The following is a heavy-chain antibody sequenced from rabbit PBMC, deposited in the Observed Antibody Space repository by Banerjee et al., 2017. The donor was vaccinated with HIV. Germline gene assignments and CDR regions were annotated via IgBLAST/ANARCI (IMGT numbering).Heavy chain of an antibody. CDR2: INTSSGNT. CDR3: ARNLYYRDGYNGYAYATGDL. CDR1: GFSFSNKYV. V-gene: IGHV1S45*01. J-gene: IGHJ4*01. Sequence: QEQLEESGGGLVQPGGSLKLSCKASGFSFSNKYVMCWVRQAPGKGLEWIACINTSSGNTVYASWAKGRFTISRTSSTTVTLQMTSLTAADTATYFCARNLYYRDGYNGYAYATGDLWGPGTLVTVS. D-gene: IGHD6-1*01.